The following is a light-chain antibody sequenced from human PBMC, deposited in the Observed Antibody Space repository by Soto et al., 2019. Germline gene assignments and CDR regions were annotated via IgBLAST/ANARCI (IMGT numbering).Light chain of an antibody. J-gene: IGLJ2*01. CDR1: SSDIGAYNY. CDR2: EDS. V-gene: IGLV2-14*01. CDR3: SSYTRRSTLVV. Sequence: QSVLTQPASVSGSPGQSITISCAGTSSDIGAYNYVSWYQQSPGKAPKLIIFEDSHRPSGVSDRFSGSKSGDTASLTISGLHTEDEADYYCSSYTRRSTLVVFGGGTKLTVL.